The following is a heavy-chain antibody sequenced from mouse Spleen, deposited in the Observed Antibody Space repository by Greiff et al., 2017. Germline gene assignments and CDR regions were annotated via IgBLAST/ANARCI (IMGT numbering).Heavy chain of an antibody. Sequence: QVQLPQPGAELVKPGASVKLSCKASGYTFTSYWMHWVKQRPGQGLEWIGMIHPNSGSTNYNEKFKSNATLTVDKSSSTAYMQLSSLTSEDDAVYYCERCRERWYFDVWGAGTTVTVAS. CDR2: IHPNSGST. CDR3: ERCRERWYFDV. J-gene: IGHJ1*01. V-gene: IGHV1-64*01. CDR1: GYTFTSYW.